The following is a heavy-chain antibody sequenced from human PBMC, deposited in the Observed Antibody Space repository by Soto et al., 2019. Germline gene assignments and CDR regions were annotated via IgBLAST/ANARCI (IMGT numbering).Heavy chain of an antibody. J-gene: IGHJ6*02. CDR1: GGAISSGPYS. D-gene: IGHD2-8*01. V-gene: IGHV4-39*01. CDR2: FYYSGRT. CDR3: ARLGGYCANARCYGYYAMDV. Sequence: PSETLSLTCSVSGGAISSGPYSWGWIRQPPGEGLEWIGTFYYSGRTFYNLSLESRVTISVDPSKNQFSLKVSSVTAADTAVYYCARLGGYCANARCYGYYAMDVWGQGTTVNVSS.